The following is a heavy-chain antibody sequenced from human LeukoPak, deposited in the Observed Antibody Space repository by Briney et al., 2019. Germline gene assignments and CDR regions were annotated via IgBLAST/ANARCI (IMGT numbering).Heavy chain of an antibody. CDR3: ARVSPDYDFWSGHKENFDY. Sequence: ASVTVSFKCSVYTFTVYYMHWVRQAPGQGGEGMGWINPNSGGTNYTQKFQGRLTMTRDTSISTAYMELSRLRSDDTAVYYCARVSPDYDFWSGHKENFDYWGQGTLVTVSS. J-gene: IGHJ4*02. CDR2: INPNSGGT. D-gene: IGHD3-3*01. CDR1: VYTFTVYY. V-gene: IGHV1-2*02.